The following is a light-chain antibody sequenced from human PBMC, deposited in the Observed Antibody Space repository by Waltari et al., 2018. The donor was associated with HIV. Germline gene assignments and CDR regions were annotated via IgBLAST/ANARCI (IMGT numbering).Light chain of an antibody. CDR2: DTN. J-gene: IGLJ2*01. V-gene: IGLV7-46*01. CDR3: LLCFDGRRV. Sequence: QVAVTQASSMTVSPGGTLVITCGFNLGGVTINHHAYWFQQKPGQAPPTLITDTNERRPWTPCRFSGLVLGDTAALTLSDARSEDDAKYYCLLCFDGRRVFGGGTMVTV. CDR1: LGGVTINHH.